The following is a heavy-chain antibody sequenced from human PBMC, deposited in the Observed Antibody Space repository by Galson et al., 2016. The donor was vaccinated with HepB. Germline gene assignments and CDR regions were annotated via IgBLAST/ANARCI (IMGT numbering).Heavy chain of an antibody. D-gene: IGHD2-21*01. J-gene: IGHJ4*02. CDR2: ISTGSNTV. Sequence: SLRLSCAVSGFTFSSFSMNWVRQAPGKGLEWIAYISTGSNTVDYTDSVKGRFTVSRDNFKNSLFLQMNSLRAEDTAVYYCARDLRAYCGGDCPADSWGPGTQVTVSS. V-gene: IGHV3-48*04. CDR1: GFTFSSFS. CDR3: ARDLRAYCGGDCPADS.